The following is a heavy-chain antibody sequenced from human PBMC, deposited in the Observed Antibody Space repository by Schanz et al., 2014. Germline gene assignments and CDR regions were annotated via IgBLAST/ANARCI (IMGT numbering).Heavy chain of an antibody. CDR1: GFTFSSYS. Sequence: EVQLVESGGGLVKPGGSLRLSCAASGFTFSSYSMNWVRQAPGKGLEWVSSISSSSSYIYYADSVKGRFTISRDIAKNSLYLQVNSLSADDMAVNYCARVRRRIATPSTPAFRNYYSYAIDVWGQGTTVTVSS. CDR2: ISSSSSYI. CDR3: ARVRRRIATPSTPAFRNYYSYAIDV. V-gene: IGHV3-21*01. D-gene: IGHD6-13*01. J-gene: IGHJ6*02.